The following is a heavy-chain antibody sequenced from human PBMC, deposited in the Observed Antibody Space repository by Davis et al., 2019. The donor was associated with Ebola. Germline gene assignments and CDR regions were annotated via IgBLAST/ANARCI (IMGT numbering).Heavy chain of an antibody. CDR1: GGSISSGGYY. CDR2: VDFSGFT. Sequence: SETLSLTCTVSGGSISSGGYYWSWIRQHPGKGLEWIGYVDFSGFTNYNPSLRSRVTISVDTSNNQFSLKLNSVTAADTAVYYCASTIAVAWESYLDNWGQGTLVTVSS. V-gene: IGHV4-61*08. J-gene: IGHJ4*02. D-gene: IGHD6-19*01. CDR3: ASTIAVAWESYLDN.